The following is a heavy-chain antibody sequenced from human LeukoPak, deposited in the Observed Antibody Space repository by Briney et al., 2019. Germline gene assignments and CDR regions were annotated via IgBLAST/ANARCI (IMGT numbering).Heavy chain of an antibody. CDR2: INAGNGNT. V-gene: IGHV1-3*03. D-gene: IGHD6-19*01. CDR3: AKDSVAGSYYFDY. CDR1: GYTFTSYA. J-gene: IGHJ4*02. Sequence: ASVKVSCKASGYTFTSYAMHWVRQAPGQRLEWMGWINAGNGNTKYSQEFQGRVTITRDTSASTAYMELSSLRAEDTAVYYCAKDSVAGSYYFDYWGQGTLVTVSS.